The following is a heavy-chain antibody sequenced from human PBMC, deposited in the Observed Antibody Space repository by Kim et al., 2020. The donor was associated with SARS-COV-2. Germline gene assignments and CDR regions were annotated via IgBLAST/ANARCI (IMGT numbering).Heavy chain of an antibody. CDR3: TTVALFDYYYYGMDV. CDR1: GFTFNYAW. V-gene: IGHV3-15*01. J-gene: IGHJ6*02. D-gene: IGHD2-21*01. CDR2: IKSKIDGGTT. Sequence: GGSLRLSCAGSGFTFNYAWMSWVRQAPGKGLEWVGRIKSKIDGGTTDYAAPVKGRFIISRDDSRNTLYLQMNSLKTEDTAVYFCTTVALFDYYYYGMDVWCQVTTVTVSS.